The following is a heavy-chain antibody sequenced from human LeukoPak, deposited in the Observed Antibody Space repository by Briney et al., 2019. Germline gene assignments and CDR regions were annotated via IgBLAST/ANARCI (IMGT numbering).Heavy chain of an antibody. CDR1: GSSFTSYW. D-gene: IGHD2-2*01. J-gene: IGHJ4*02. CDR3: ARRYCSSTSCYYVDY. CDR2: IYPGDSDT. Sequence: GASLQISCKGSGSSFTSYWIGWVRQLPGKGLEWMGIIYPGDSDTRYSPSFQGQVTISADKSISTAYLQWSSLKASDTAMYYRARRYCSSTSCYYVDYWGQGTLVTVSS. V-gene: IGHV5-51*01.